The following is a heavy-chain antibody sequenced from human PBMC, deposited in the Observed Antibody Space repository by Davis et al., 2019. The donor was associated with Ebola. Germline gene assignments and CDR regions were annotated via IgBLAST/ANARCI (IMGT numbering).Heavy chain of an antibody. CDR1: GGSISSSSYY. J-gene: IGHJ4*02. V-gene: IGHV4-39*01. CDR2: IYYSGST. Sequence: PSETLSLTCTVSGGSISSSSYYWGWIRQPPGKGLEWIGSIYYSGSTYYNPSLKSRVTISVDTSKNQFSLKLSSVTAADTAVYYCARHPGIDNWNSFSIIKYYFDYWGQGTLVTVSS. CDR3: ARHPGIDNWNSFSIIKYYFDY. D-gene: IGHD1-7*01.